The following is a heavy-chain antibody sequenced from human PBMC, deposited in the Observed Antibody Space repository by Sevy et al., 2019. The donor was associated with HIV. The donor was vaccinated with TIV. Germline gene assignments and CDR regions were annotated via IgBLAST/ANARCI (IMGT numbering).Heavy chain of an antibody. J-gene: IGHJ4*02. CDR2: LYLGGST. D-gene: IGHD3-3*01. Sequence: GGCLRLSCAASGLIVSSNFMSWVRQAPGKGLEWVSVLYLGGSTYYADSVKGRFTISRDDSKNTLYLQMNSLRAEDTAVYFCARGKHISDYYGSFDYWGQGTLVTVSS. V-gene: IGHV3-53*01. CDR3: ARGKHISDYYGSFDY. CDR1: GLIVSSNF.